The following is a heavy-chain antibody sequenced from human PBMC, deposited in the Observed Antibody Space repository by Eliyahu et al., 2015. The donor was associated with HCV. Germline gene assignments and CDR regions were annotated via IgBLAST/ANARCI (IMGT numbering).Heavy chain of an antibody. D-gene: IGHD6-19*01. CDR3: ARGLSSGWHYYYYGMDV. CDR2: IYSGGST. Sequence: EVQLVESGGGLIQPGGSLRLSCAASGFTVSSNYMSWVRQAPGKGLEWVSVIYSGGSTYYADSVKGRFTISRDNSKNTLYLQMNSLRAEDTAVYYCARGLSSGWHYYYYGMDVWGQGTTVTVSS. CDR1: GFTVSSNY. J-gene: IGHJ6*02. V-gene: IGHV3-53*01.